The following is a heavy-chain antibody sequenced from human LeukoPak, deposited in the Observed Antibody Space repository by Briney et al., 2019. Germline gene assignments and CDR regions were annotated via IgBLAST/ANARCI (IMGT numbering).Heavy chain of an antibody. D-gene: IGHD3-10*01. CDR1: GFTVSSNY. V-gene: IGHV3-66*01. CDR2: IYSGGST. CDR3: ARGSPITSDAFDI. Sequence: PGGSLRLSCAASGFTVSSNYMSWVRQAPGKGLEWVSVIYSGGSTYYADSVKGRFTISRDNSKNTLYLQMNSLRAEDTAVYYCARGSPITSDAFDIWGQGTMVTVSS. J-gene: IGHJ3*02.